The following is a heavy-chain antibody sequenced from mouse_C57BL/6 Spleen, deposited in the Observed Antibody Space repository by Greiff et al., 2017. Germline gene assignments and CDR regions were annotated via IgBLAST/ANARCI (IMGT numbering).Heavy chain of an antibody. V-gene: IGHV1-4*01. Sequence: QVHVKQSGAELARPGASVKMSCKASGYTFTSYTMHWVKQRPGQGLEWIGYINPSSGYTKYNQKFKDKATLTADKSSSTAYMQLSSLTSEDSAVXYCARSNDGYYPDYWGQGTTLTVSS. CDR2: INPSSGYT. D-gene: IGHD2-3*01. J-gene: IGHJ2*01. CDR3: ARSNDGYYPDY. CDR1: GYTFTSYT.